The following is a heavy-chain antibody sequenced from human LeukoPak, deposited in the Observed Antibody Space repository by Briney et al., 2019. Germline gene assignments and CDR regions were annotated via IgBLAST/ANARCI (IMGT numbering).Heavy chain of an antibody. CDR2: ISYTGTT. Sequence: KPSETLSLTCTVSGGSISSTNYYWGWIRQSPGTGLEWIGSISYTGTTYYNPSLKSRVTIAVDTSKNQFSLKVTSVTAADTAVYYCATRGDYDLDYWGQGTLVTVSS. CDR1: GGSISSTNYY. D-gene: IGHD3-22*01. CDR3: ATRGDYDLDY. V-gene: IGHV4-39*07. J-gene: IGHJ4*02.